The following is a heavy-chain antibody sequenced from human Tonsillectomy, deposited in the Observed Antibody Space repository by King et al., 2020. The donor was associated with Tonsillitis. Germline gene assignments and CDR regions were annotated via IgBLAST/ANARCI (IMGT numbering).Heavy chain of an antibody. CDR1: GGSISSGNC. CDR3: ARDSVAGTGDAFDI. J-gene: IGHJ3*02. Sequence: VQLQESGPGLVKPSGTLSPTCAVSGGSISSGNCWSWFRQPPGKGREWIGEIIHSGSTNYNPSLKRRVTISVDKSKNQFALKLSSVTAADTAVYYCARDSVAGTGDAFDIWGQGTMVTVSS. V-gene: IGHV4-4*02. D-gene: IGHD6-19*01. CDR2: IIHSGST.